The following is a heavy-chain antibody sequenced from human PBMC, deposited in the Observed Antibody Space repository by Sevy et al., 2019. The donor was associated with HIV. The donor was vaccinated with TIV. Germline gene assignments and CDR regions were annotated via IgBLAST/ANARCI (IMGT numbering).Heavy chain of an antibody. V-gene: IGHV3-11*01. D-gene: IGHD6-6*01. Sequence: GGSLRLSCAASGFTFSDYYMSWIRQAPGKGLEWVSYISSSGSTIYYADSVKGRFTISRDNAKNSLYLQMNSLRAEDTAVYYCAREFEYSSSGNWFDHWGQGTLVTVSS. J-gene: IGHJ5*02. CDR1: GFTFSDYY. CDR3: AREFEYSSSGNWFDH. CDR2: ISSSGSTI.